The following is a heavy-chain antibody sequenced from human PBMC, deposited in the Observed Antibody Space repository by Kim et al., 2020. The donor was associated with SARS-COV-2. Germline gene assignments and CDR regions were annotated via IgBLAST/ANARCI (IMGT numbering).Heavy chain of an antibody. D-gene: IGHD6-13*01. J-gene: IGHJ4*02. Sequence: SISYGDSVTGRLTISRDNAKNSLALQMNSLRAADTAVYYCARDPGAAAGSWGQGTLVTVSP. CDR2: SI. V-gene: IGHV3-21*01. CDR3: ARDPGAAAGS.